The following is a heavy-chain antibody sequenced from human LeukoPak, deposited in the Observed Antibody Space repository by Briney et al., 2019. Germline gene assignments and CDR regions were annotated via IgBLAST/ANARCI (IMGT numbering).Heavy chain of an antibody. CDR2: VSLSGLT. CDR3: ASGFCSSTSCPSTWFDP. D-gene: IGHD2-2*03. V-gene: IGHV4-4*02. CDR1: GGSITSTNW. J-gene: IGHJ5*02. Sequence: SGTLSLTCGVSGGSITSTNWWSWVRQPPGQGLEWIGEVSLSGLTNYNPSLSSRVIMALDTSKNHLSLNLSSVTAADTAVYYCASGFCSSTSCPSTWFDPWGQGTLVTVSS.